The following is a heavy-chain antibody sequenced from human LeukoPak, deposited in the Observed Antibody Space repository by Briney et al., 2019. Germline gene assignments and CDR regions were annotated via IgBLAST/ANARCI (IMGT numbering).Heavy chain of an antibody. CDR2: ISYDGSNK. V-gene: IGHV3-30*04. CDR1: GFTFSSYA. CDR3: VRGYSNGWFDP. Sequence: PGGSLRLSCAASGFTFSSYAMHWVRQAPGKGLEWVAVISYDGSNKYYADSVKGRFTISRDNAKNTLYLQMNGLRAEDTSLYYCVRGYSNGWFDPWGQGTLVTVSS. J-gene: IGHJ5*02. D-gene: IGHD3-22*01.